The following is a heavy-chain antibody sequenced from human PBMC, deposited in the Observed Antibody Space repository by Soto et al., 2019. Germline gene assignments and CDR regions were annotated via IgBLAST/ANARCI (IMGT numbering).Heavy chain of an antibody. CDR2: ISPLFSTT. J-gene: IGHJ4*02. V-gene: IGHV1-69*01. Sequence: QVQLVQSGAEVKEPGSSVKVSCKASGDLFNNHAFNWVRQAPGHGLEWMGRISPLFSTTNYAQKFQGRVTIGADELTTIVYLDVNNLESDDTARYYCAASSAIAAAGYFNFWGQGTLVTVS. CDR3: AASSAIAAAGYFNF. D-gene: IGHD6-13*01. CDR1: GDLFNNHA.